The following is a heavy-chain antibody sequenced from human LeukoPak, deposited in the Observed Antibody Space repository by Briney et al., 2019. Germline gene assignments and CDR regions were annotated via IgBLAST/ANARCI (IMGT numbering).Heavy chain of an antibody. CDR2: ISYDGDTK. J-gene: IGHJ4*02. CDR1: GFTFNNFG. V-gene: IGHV3-30-3*01. CDR3: ARDRIVGASFDY. Sequence: RSLRLSCAXSGFTFNNFGFHWVRQAPGKGLEWVSFISYDGDTKSYADSVKGRFTISRDNSKNTLYLQMNSLRDEDTGFYYCARDRIVGASFDYWGQGSLITVSS. D-gene: IGHD1-26*01.